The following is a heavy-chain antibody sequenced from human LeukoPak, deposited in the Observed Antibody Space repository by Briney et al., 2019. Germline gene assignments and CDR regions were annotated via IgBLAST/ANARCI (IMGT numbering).Heavy chain of an antibody. CDR3: ARDSPFIAAAGPVDY. Sequence: GSSVKVPCKASGYTFTSYGISWVRLAPGQGLEWMGLISAYNGNTNYAQKLQGRVTMTTHTSTSTAYMELRSLRSDDTAVYYCARDSPFIAAAGPVDYWGQGTLVTVSS. J-gene: IGHJ4*02. D-gene: IGHD6-13*01. CDR2: ISAYNGNT. CDR1: GYTFTSYG. V-gene: IGHV1-18*01.